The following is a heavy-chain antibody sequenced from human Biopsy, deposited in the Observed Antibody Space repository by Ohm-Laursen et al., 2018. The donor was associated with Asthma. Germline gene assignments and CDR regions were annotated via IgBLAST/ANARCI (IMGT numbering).Heavy chain of an antibody. V-gene: IGHV4-34*01. CDR1: GEYLTGHY. J-gene: IGHJ5*02. D-gene: IGHD1-20*01. CDR3: ARAAITGIRGWFDP. Sequence: GTLSLTCTVYGEYLTGHYWNWIRQPPGKGLEWIGEIDQSGYTNYNPSLKSRVTISADTSKNQFHLNLSSVTAADTAVYFCARAAITGIRGWFDPWGQGTQVTVSS. CDR2: IDQSGYT.